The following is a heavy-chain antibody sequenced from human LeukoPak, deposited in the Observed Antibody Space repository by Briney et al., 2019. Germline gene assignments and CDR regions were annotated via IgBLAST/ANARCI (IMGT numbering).Heavy chain of an antibody. CDR1: GYTFTSYY. D-gene: IGHD3-10*01. Sequence: ASVKVSCKASGYTFTSYYMHWVRQAPGQGLEWMGIINPSGGSTSYAQKFQGRVTITRDTSTSTVYMELSSLRSEDTAVYYCARPYYYGSGYYGMDVWGQGTTVTVSS. J-gene: IGHJ6*02. CDR2: INPSGGST. CDR3: ARPYYYGSGYYGMDV. V-gene: IGHV1-46*01.